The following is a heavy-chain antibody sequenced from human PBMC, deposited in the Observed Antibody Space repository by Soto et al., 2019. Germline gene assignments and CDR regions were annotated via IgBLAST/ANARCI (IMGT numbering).Heavy chain of an antibody. D-gene: IGHD6-6*01. CDR3: ARVSSGSTPGDY. V-gene: IGHV1-3*01. CDR2: INAGNGNT. CDR1: GYTFTSYA. J-gene: IGHJ4*02. Sequence: GASVKVSCKASGYTFTSYAMHWVRQAPGQRLEWMGWINAGNGNTKYSQKFQGRVTITRDTSASTAYMELSSLRSEDTAVYYCARVSSGSTPGDYWGQGTLVTVSS.